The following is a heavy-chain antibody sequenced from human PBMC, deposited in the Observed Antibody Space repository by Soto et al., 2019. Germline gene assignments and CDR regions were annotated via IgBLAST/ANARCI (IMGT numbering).Heavy chain of an antibody. D-gene: IGHD1-26*01. CDR3: ARVNSGSYCGKFAY. V-gene: IGHV3-30-3*01. J-gene: IGHJ4*02. CDR1: GFTFSSYA. Sequence: GGSLRLSCAASGFTFSSYAMHWVRQAPGKGLEWVAVISYDGSNKYYADSVKGRFTISRDNSKNTLYLQMNSLRAEDTAVYYCARVNSGSYCGKFAYGGRGTLVPVS. CDR2: ISYDGSNK.